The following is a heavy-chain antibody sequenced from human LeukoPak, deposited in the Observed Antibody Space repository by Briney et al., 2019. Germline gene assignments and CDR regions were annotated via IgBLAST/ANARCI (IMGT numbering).Heavy chain of an antibody. D-gene: IGHD3-22*01. V-gene: IGHV3-30*02. CDR1: GFTFRNYG. Sequence: PGGSPRLSCAASGFTFRNYGMHWVRQAPGKGLEWVTFIHDDGIDSYYGNSVKGRFSVSRDNSKSIFYLEMSSLRTDDTAVYYCVRGPARGYYDGSGYDFDYWGQGTLVTVSS. J-gene: IGHJ4*02. CDR2: IHDDGIDS. CDR3: VRGPARGYYDGSGYDFDY.